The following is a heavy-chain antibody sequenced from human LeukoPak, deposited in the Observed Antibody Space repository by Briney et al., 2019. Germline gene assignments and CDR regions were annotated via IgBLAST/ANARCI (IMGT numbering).Heavy chain of an antibody. J-gene: IGHJ4*02. CDR1: GGSISSDDYY. D-gene: IGHD3-22*01. Sequence: SETLSLTCTVSGGSISSDDYYWSWIRQPPGKGLEWIGYIYYSGSTNYNPSLKSRVTISVDTSKNQFSLKLSSVTAADTAVYYCARLAYYDSSGYGYWGQGTLVTVSS. CDR2: IYYSGST. CDR3: ARLAYYDSSGYGY. V-gene: IGHV4-30-4*01.